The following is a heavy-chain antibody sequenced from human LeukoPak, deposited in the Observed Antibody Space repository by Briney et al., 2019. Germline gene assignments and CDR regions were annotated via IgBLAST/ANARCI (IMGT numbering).Heavy chain of an antibody. J-gene: IGHJ4*02. D-gene: IGHD7-27*01. CDR2: IYYSGST. Sequence: SETLSLTCTVSGGSISSYYWSWIRQPPGKGLEWIGCIYYSGSTNYNPSLKSRVTISVDTSKNQFSLKLSSVTAADTAVYYCARLSGTWGDDPDSLWVFDYWGQGTLVTVSS. CDR1: GGSISSYY. V-gene: IGHV4-59*08. CDR3: ARLSGTWGDDPDSLWVFDY.